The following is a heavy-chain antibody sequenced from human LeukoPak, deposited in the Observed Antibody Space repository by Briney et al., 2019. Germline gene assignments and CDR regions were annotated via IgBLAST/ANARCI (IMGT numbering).Heavy chain of an antibody. CDR1: GGSFSGYY. J-gene: IGHJ4*02. D-gene: IGHD3-3*01. CDR2: INHSGST. Sequence: WETQSLTCAVYGGSFSGYYWRWIRQPPGEGLEWIGEINHSGSTNYNPSLKSRVTISVDTPKKQFFLKLNYATTAGMGVIYFARGYDFCRGYYVYWGQGTLVTVSS. CDR3: ARGYDFCRGYYVY. V-gene: IGHV4-34*01.